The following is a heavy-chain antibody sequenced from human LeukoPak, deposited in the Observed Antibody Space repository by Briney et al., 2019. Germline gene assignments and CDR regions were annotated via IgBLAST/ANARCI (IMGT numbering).Heavy chain of an antibody. V-gene: IGHV3-23*01. CDR1: GFTFSSYA. J-gene: IGHJ3*02. CDR3: ARHTSSSARTNAFDI. CDR2: ISGSAIST. Sequence: GGSLRLSCAASGFTFSSYAMSWVRQAPGKGLEWVSTISGSAISTDYADSVKGRFTISRDNPKNSLYLRMNSLRAEDTAVHYCARHTSSSARTNAFDIWGQGTMVTVSS. D-gene: IGHD6-6*01.